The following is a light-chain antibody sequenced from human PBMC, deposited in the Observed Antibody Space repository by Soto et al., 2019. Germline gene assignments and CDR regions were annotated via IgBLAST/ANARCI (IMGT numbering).Light chain of an antibody. CDR2: DAS. CDR1: ESIGNY. J-gene: IGKJ3*01. CDR3: QQYGSSPLNT. Sequence: EVVLTQSPATLSLSPGERATLSCRASESIGNYLAWYQQKLGQAPKLLIYDASHRAIGIPGRFSGDGSGTDFTLTISRLEPEDFAVYYCQQYGSSPLNTFGPGTKVDIK. V-gene: IGKV3-20*01.